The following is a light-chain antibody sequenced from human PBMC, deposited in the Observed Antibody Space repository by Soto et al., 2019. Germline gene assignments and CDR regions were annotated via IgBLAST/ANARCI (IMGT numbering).Light chain of an antibody. CDR3: QQCYSIPPT. J-gene: IGKJ3*01. CDR2: WAS. V-gene: IGKV4-1*01. CDR1: QSVLYSSNNKNY. Sequence: DIVMTQSPDSLAVSLGERATINYKSSQSVLYSSNNKNYLASFQQKPGQPPKLLIYWASTRESGVPDRFSGSGSGTDFTLTISSLQAEDVAVYYCQQCYSIPPTFGPGTKVD.